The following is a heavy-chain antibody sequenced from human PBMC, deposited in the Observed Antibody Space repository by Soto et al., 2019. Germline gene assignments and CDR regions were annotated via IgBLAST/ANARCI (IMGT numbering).Heavy chain of an antibody. V-gene: IGHV3-30-3*01. CDR3: ARGRKSGPITMIVVVIGRSGAFDI. CDR1: GFTFSSYA. Sequence: GGSLRLSCAASGFTFSSYAMHWVRQAPGKGLEWVAVISYDGSNKYYAASVKGRFTISRDNSKNTLYLQMNSLRAEDTAVYYSARGRKSGPITMIVVVIGRSGAFDIWGQGTMVTVSS. J-gene: IGHJ3*02. CDR2: ISYDGSNK. D-gene: IGHD3-22*01.